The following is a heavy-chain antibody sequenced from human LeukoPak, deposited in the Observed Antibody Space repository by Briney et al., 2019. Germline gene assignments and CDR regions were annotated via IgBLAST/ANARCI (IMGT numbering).Heavy chain of an antibody. Sequence: PSETLSLTCTVSGGSISSYYWSWIRQPAGKGLEWIGRIYTSGSTNYNPSLKSRVTMSVDTSKNQFSLKLSSVTAADTAVYYCARDGRKYYAGAIVYWGQGTLVTVSS. J-gene: IGHJ4*02. CDR3: ARDGRKYYAGAIVY. CDR1: GGSISSYY. V-gene: IGHV4-4*07. D-gene: IGHD3-10*01. CDR2: IYTSGST.